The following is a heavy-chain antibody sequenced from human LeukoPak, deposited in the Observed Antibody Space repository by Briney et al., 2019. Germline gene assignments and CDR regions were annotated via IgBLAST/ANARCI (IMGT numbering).Heavy chain of an antibody. J-gene: IGHJ3*02. V-gene: IGHV1-46*01. D-gene: IGHD3-3*01. Sequence: GASVKVSCKASGYTFTSYYMHWVRQAPGQGLEWMGIINPSGGSTSYAQKFQGRVTMTRDTSTSTVYMELSSLRSEDTAVYYCARGPLLRFLEWSHNAFDIWGQGTMVTVSS. CDR2: INPSGGST. CDR3: ARGPLLRFLEWSHNAFDI. CDR1: GYTFTSYY.